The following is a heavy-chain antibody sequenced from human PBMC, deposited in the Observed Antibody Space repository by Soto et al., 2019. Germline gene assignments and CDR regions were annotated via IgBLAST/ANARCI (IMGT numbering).Heavy chain of an antibody. CDR2: ISSSGSTI. J-gene: IGHJ5*02. Sequence: GGSLRLSCAASGFTFSSYEMNWVRQAPGKGLEWVSYISSSGSTIYYADSVKGRFTISRDNAKNSLYLQMNSLRAEDTAVYYCARDAGWFVAAAQNWFDPWGQGTRVTVSS. D-gene: IGHD6-19*01. V-gene: IGHV3-48*03. CDR3: ARDAGWFVAAAQNWFDP. CDR1: GFTFSSYE.